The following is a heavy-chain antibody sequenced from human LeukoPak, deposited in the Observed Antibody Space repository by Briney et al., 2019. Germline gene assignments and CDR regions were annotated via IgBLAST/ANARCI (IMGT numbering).Heavy chain of an antibody. V-gene: IGHV1-46*01. D-gene: IGHD3-10*01. J-gene: IGHJ4*02. CDR1: GYTFTSYY. CDR3: AGGKYYYGSGSYSYFDY. Sequence: ASVKVSCKASGYTFTSYYMHWVRQAPGQGLEWMGIINPSGGSTSYAQKLQGRVTMTRDMSTSTVYMELSSLRSEDTAVYYCAGGKYYYGSGSYSYFDYWGQGTLVTVSS. CDR2: INPSGGST.